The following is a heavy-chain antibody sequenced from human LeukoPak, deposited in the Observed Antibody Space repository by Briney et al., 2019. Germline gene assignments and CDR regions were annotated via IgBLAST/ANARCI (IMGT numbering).Heavy chain of an antibody. V-gene: IGHV1-18*01. CDR2: ISAYNGNT. J-gene: IGHJ5*02. D-gene: IGHD2-15*01. Sequence: ASVKVSCKASGGTFSSYAISWVRQAPGQGLEWMGWISAYNGNTNYAQKLQGRVTMTTDTSTSTAYMELRSLRSDDTAVYYCARDPQVVVAATGNWFDPWGQGTLVTVSS. CDR3: ARDPQVVVAATGNWFDP. CDR1: GGTFSSYA.